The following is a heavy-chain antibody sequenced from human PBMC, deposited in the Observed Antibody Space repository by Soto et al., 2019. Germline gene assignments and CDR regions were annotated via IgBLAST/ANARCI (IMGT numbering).Heavy chain of an antibody. Sequence: EVQLLESGGGLVQPGGSLRLSCAASGFTFSSYAMSWVRQAPGKGLEWVSAIRGSGDSTYYADSVKGRFTISRDNSKNTLYLQRSRLRAEDTAVYYCARTLYSYGTDYWGQGTLVTVSS. D-gene: IGHD5-18*01. CDR3: ARTLYSYGTDY. J-gene: IGHJ4*02. CDR1: GFTFSSYA. V-gene: IGHV3-23*01. CDR2: IRGSGDST.